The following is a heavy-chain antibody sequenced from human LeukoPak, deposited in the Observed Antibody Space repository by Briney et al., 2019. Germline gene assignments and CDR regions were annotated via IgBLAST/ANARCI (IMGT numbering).Heavy chain of an antibody. D-gene: IGHD4-17*01. J-gene: IGHJ4*02. V-gene: IGHV4-39*07. Sequence: SETLSLTCTVSGGSISSSSYYWGWIRQPPGKGLEWSGSIYYSGSTYYNPSLKSRVTISVDTSKNQFSLKLSSVTAADTAVYYCARALDYAVNYWGQGTLVTVSS. CDR1: GGSISSSSYY. CDR2: IYYSGST. CDR3: ARALDYAVNY.